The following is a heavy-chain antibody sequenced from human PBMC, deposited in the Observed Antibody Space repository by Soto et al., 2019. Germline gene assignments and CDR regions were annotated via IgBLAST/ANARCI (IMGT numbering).Heavy chain of an antibody. CDR1: GYTFTSYD. CDR2: MNPNSGNT. CDR3: ARRLVYDDY. D-gene: IGHD5-12*01. J-gene: IGHJ4*02. V-gene: IGHV1-8*01. Sequence: QVQLVQSGAEVKKPGASVKVSCKASGYTFTSYDINWVRQATGQGLEWMGWMNPNSGNTGYAQKSQGRVTMTRNTSIGTADMEVSSLRSEDTAAYYCARRLVYDDYWGQGTMDTVSS.